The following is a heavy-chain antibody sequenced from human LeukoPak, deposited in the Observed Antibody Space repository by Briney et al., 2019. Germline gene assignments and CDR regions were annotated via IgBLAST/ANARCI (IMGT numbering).Heavy chain of an antibody. V-gene: IGHV3-53*01. D-gene: IGHD4-23*01. CDR1: GFTVSSNY. Sequence: PGGSLRLSCAASGFTVSSNYMSWVRQAPGKGLEWASVIYSGGSTYYADSVKGRFTISRDNSKNTLYLQMNSLRAEDTAVYYCARATVVTPWYYYYMDVWGKGTTVTVSS. CDR2: IYSGGST. J-gene: IGHJ6*03. CDR3: ARATVVTPWYYYYMDV.